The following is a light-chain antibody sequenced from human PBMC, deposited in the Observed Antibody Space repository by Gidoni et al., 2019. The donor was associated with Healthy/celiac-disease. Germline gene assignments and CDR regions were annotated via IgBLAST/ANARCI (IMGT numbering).Light chain of an antibody. V-gene: IGKV3-15*01. CDR2: GAS. Sequence: EIVMTQSPATLSVSPGERANLPCRASQSVSSNLAWYQQQPGQAPRLLIYGASTRATGSPARFSGSGSGTEFTLTISSLQSEDFAVYYCQQYNNWPQTFGQGTKVEIK. CDR3: QQYNNWPQT. J-gene: IGKJ1*01. CDR1: QSVSSN.